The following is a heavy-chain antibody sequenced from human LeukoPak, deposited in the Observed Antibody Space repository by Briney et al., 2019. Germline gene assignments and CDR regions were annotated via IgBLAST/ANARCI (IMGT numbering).Heavy chain of an antibody. Sequence: PSETLSLTCAVYGGSFSGYYWSWIRQSPGKGLEWIGEINHSGSTSYNASLKSRVTISVDTSKNQISLKLNSVTAADTAVYFCARQFWNGYPWALDYWGQGTPVTVSS. D-gene: IGHD3-3*01. CDR1: GGSFSGYY. J-gene: IGHJ4*02. V-gene: IGHV4-34*01. CDR2: INHSGST. CDR3: ARQFWNGYPWALDY.